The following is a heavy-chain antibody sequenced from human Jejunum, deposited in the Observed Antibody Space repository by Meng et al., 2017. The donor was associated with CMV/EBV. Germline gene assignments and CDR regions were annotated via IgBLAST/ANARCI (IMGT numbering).Heavy chain of an antibody. CDR3: ALFTRSWFDP. V-gene: IGHV2-5*02. CDR1: GFSLSTSEVG. D-gene: IGHD2-2*01. CDR2: IYWDDDK. Sequence: QLALKESGPTRVKPTPTLTLTCTFSGFSLSTSEVGVGWIRQPPGKALEWLAVIYWDDDKRYSPSLKSRLTITKDTSKNQVVLTLTNMDPVDTATYYCALFTRSWFDPWGQGTLVTVSS. J-gene: IGHJ5*02.